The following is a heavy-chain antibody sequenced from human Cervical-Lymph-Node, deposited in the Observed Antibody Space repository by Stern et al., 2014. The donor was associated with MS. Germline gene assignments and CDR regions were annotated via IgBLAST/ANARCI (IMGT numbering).Heavy chain of an antibody. CDR1: GYIFANYW. CDR2: LRPVESRF. Sequence: MQLVESGAEVKMPGESLKISCRGSGYIFANYWIAWVRQKPGKGLECMGTLRPVESRFIYSPSFQGQVTISVDKSTSTASLQWTSLKDSDTAIYYCARHNCYDTWGRGTLVTVSS. V-gene: IGHV5-51*01. J-gene: IGHJ5*02. CDR3: ARHNCYDT. D-gene: IGHD2-15*01.